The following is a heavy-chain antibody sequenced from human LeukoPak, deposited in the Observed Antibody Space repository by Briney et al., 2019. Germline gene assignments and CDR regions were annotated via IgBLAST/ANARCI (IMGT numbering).Heavy chain of an antibody. Sequence: ASVKVSCKASGYTFTTYGITWVRQAPGQGLEWMGWISPYNNNTNHAQRLQGRVTMTTDTSTSTAYMELRSLRSDDTAVYYCARLSDYDILTGYYTPIDYWGQGTLVTVSS. J-gene: IGHJ4*02. CDR2: ISPYNNNT. D-gene: IGHD3-9*01. V-gene: IGHV1-18*01. CDR3: ARLSDYDILTGYYTPIDY. CDR1: GYTFTTYG.